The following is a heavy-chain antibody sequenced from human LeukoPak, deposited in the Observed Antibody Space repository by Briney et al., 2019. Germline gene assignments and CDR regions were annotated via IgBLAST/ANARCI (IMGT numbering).Heavy chain of an antibody. CDR1: GDSVSSNSAA. CDR3: ARGEVFDY. V-gene: IGHV6-1*01. Sequence: SQTLSLTCAISGDSVSSNSAAWNWIRRSPSRGLEWLGRTYYRSKWYNDYAVSLKSRLTIIPDTSKNQFSLQLTSVTPEDTALYYCARGEVFDYWGQGTLVTVSS. J-gene: IGHJ4*02. CDR2: TYYRSKWYN.